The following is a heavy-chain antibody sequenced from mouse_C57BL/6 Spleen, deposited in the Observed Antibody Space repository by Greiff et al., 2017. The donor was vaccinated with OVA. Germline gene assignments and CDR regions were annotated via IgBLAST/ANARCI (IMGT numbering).Heavy chain of an antibody. CDR1: GYAFTNYL. J-gene: IGHJ4*01. V-gene: IGHV1-54*01. CDR3: ARAYYDYDGPLYAMGY. CDR2: INPGSGGT. D-gene: IGHD2-4*01. Sequence: VQLQESGAELVRPGTSVKVSCKASGYAFTNYLIEWVKQRPGQGLEWIGVINPGSGGTNYNEKFKGKATLTADKSSSTAYMQLSSLTSEDSAVYFCARAYYDYDGPLYAMGYWGQGTSVTVSS.